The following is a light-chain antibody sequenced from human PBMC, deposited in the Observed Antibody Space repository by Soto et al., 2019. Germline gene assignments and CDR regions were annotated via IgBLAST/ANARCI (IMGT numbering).Light chain of an antibody. Sequence: QAASVSGSPGQSITISCTGTSSDVGGYNYVSWYQQHPGKAPKLMIYEVTDRPSGVSNRFSGSKSGNTASLTISGLQAEDEAEYYCSSYASSSTLVFGTGTKLTVL. CDR2: EVT. CDR1: SSDVGGYNY. V-gene: IGLV2-14*01. CDR3: SSYASSSTLV. J-gene: IGLJ1*01.